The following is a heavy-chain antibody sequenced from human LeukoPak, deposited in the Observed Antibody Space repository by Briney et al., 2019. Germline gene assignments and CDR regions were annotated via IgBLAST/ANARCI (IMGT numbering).Heavy chain of an antibody. V-gene: IGHV4-59*01. CDR2: IYYSGST. CDR3: ARDRRRAWYYGMDV. Sequence: SETLSLTCTVSGGSISSYYWSWIRQPPGKGLEWIGYIYYSGSTNYNPSLKSRVTISVDTSKNQFSLKLSSVTAADTAVYYGARDRRRAWYYGMDVWGKGTTVTVSS. CDR1: GGSISSYY. J-gene: IGHJ6*04.